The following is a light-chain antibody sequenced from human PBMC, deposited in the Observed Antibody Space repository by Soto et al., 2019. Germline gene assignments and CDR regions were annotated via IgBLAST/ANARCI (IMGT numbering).Light chain of an antibody. Sequence: EIVVTQSPSTLSVSPWERSTLSCRASQSVSGNLAWYQQKPGQAPRLLIYGASTRATGIPARFSGSGSGTEFTLTISSLQSEDFAVYYCQQYNNWPLFGQGTKVDIK. V-gene: IGKV3-15*01. CDR3: QQYNNWPL. CDR2: GAS. CDR1: QSVSGN. J-gene: IGKJ1*01.